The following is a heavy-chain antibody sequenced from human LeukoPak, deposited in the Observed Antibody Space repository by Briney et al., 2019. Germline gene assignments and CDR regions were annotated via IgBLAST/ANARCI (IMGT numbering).Heavy chain of an antibody. Sequence: SVTVSCKASGGTFSSYAISWVRQATGQGLEWMGGIIPIFGTANYAQKFQGRVTITADESTSTAYMELSSLRSEDTAVYYCAGSYVYDSSGYYFFDYWGQGTLVTVSS. V-gene: IGHV1-69*13. CDR3: AGSYVYDSSGYYFFDY. CDR2: IIPIFGTA. CDR1: GGTFSSYA. J-gene: IGHJ4*02. D-gene: IGHD3-22*01.